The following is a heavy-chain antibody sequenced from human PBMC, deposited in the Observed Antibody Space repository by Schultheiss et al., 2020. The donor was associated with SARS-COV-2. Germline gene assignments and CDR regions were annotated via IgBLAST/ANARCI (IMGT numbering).Heavy chain of an antibody. CDR1: GFTFSSSG. J-gene: IGHJ3*01. D-gene: IGHD2-15*01. V-gene: IGHV3-30*03. CDR2: ISYDGSNK. CDR3: AREGGQGGVTGGY. Sequence: GGSLRLSCAASGFTFSSSGMHWVRQAPGKGLEWVAVISYDGSNKYHADSVKGRFTISRDNSKNTLYLQMNSLRAEDTAVYYCAREGGQGGVTGGYWGQGTMVTVSS.